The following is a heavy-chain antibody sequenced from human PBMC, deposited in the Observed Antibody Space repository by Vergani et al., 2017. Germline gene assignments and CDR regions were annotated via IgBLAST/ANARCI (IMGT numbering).Heavy chain of an antibody. CDR3: ARGPQYYYGSGSYYDY. D-gene: IGHD3-10*01. J-gene: IGHJ4*02. V-gene: IGHV3-33*08. CDR2: IWYDGSNK. Sequence: QVQLVESGGGVVQPGRSLRLSCAASGFTFSSYGMHWVRQAPGKGLEWVAVIWYDGSNKYYADSVKGRFTISRDNSKNTLYLQMNSLRAEDTAVYYCARGPQYYYGSGSYYDYGGQGTLVTVSS. CDR1: GFTFSSYG.